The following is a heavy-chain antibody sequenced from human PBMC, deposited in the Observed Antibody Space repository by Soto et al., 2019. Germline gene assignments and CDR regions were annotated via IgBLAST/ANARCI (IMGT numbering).Heavy chain of an antibody. V-gene: IGHV4-34*01. Sequence: QVQLQQWGAGLLKPSETLSLTCAVYGGSFSGYYWSWIRQPPGKGLEWIGEINHSGSTNYNPSLKTRVTISVDTSKNPFSLKLGSVTAADTAVYYCARRGDTAMGNYYYYYMDVWGKGTTVTVSS. CDR1: GGSFSGYY. CDR3: ARRGDTAMGNYYYYYMDV. J-gene: IGHJ6*03. CDR2: INHSGST. D-gene: IGHD5-18*01.